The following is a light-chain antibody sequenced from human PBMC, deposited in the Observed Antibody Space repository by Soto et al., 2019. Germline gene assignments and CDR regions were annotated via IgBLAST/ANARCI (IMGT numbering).Light chain of an antibody. V-gene: IGKV3-11*01. CDR2: DAS. CDR3: QQRSNWPGT. J-gene: IGKJ2*01. CDR1: QSVRGD. Sequence: DIVLTQSPATLSLSPGERATLSCRASQSVRGDLAWYQHKPGQAPRLLIYDASNRATGISARFSGSGSGTDFTLTISSLEPEDFAVYYCQQRSNWPGTFGQGTKLEIK.